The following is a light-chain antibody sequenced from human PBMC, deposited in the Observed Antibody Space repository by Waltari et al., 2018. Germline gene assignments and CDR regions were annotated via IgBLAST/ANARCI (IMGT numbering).Light chain of an antibody. CDR1: THDAGGYNS. CDR2: DVN. Sequence: QSALTQPASVSGSPGQSITISCTGTTHDAGGYNSVSAYQRSPGKVPKCMVYDVNRRPSGVSNRFSGSKSGNPASLTISGLQAEDEADYYCSSYTSRTTLVFGGGTRLTVL. V-gene: IGLV2-14*03. CDR3: SSYTSRTTLV. J-gene: IGLJ2*01.